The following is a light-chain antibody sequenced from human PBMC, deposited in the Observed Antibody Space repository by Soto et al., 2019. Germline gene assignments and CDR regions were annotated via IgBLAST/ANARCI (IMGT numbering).Light chain of an antibody. CDR3: QKYGGPPYT. CDR1: QTVGASY. V-gene: IGKV3-20*01. J-gene: IGKJ2*01. CDR2: GAS. Sequence: EIVLTQSPGTLSLSPGERAALSCRASQTVGASYIAWYQQKPGQAPRLLIYGASIRATGIADRFSGSGSGTDFPLIISRLEPEDFAVYYCQKYGGPPYTFGQGTKLEI.